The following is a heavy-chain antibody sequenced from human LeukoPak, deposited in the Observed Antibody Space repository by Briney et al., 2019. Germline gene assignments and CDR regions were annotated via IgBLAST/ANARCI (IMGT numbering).Heavy chain of an antibody. V-gene: IGHV4-39*01. J-gene: IGHJ4*02. Sequence: SSETLSLTCTVSGGSISSSSYYWGWIRQPPGKGLEWIGSIYYSGSTYYNPSLKSRVTISVDTSKNQFSLKLSSVTAADTAVYYCARLSSSSSPYFDYWGQGTLVTVSS. D-gene: IGHD6-6*01. CDR2: IYYSGST. CDR3: ARLSSSSSPYFDY. CDR1: GGSISSSSYY.